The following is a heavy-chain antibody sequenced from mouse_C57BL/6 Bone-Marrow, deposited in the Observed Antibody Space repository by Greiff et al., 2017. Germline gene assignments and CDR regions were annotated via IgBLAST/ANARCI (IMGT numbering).Heavy chain of an antibody. V-gene: IGHV5-6*01. CDR2: ISSGGSYT. J-gene: IGHJ2*01. Sequence: DVHLVESGGDLVKPGGSLKLSCAASGFTFSSYGMSWVRQTPDKRLEWVATISSGGSYTYYPDSVKGRFTSSRDNAKNTLYLQMSSLKSEDTAMYYCARQITSFDYWGQGTTLTVSS. D-gene: IGHD1-1*01. CDR3: ARQITSFDY. CDR1: GFTFSSYG.